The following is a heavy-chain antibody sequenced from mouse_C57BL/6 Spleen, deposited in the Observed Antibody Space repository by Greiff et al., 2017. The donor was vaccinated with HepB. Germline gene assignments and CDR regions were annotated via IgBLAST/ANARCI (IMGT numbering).Heavy chain of an antibody. V-gene: IGHV10-1*01. D-gene: IGHD2-5*01. Sequence: EVQGVESGGGLVQPKGSLKLSCAASGFSFNTYAMNWVRQAPGKGLEWVARIRSKSNNYATYYADSVKDGFTISRDDSESMLYLQMNNLKTEDTAMYYCVRTYSNYDYYAMDYWGQGTSVTVSS. CDR3: VRTYSNYDYYAMDY. J-gene: IGHJ4*01. CDR2: IRSKSNNYAT. CDR1: GFSFNTYA.